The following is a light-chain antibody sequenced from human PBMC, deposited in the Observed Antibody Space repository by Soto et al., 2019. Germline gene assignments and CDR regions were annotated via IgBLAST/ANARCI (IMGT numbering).Light chain of an antibody. Sequence: DIQMTQSPASLSASVGDRVTITCQASQDISNFLNWYRQKPGEAPNLLIYDASTLETGVPSRFSGTGSGTEFTLTIINLQPDDFATYFCQQYNSFSLITFGQGTRLDIK. CDR3: QQYNSFSLIT. J-gene: IGKJ5*01. CDR1: QDISNF. V-gene: IGKV1-33*01. CDR2: DAS.